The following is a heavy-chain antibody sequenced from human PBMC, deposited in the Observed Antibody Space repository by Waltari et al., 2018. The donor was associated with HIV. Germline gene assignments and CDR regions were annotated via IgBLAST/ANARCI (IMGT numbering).Heavy chain of an antibody. V-gene: IGHV3-53*02. J-gene: IGHJ3*02. Sequence: EVQLVETGGGLIPPGGSLRLSCAASGFTVSRTYMSWVRQAPGKGLEWVSVIYSGGSTYYADSVKGRFTISRDNSKNTLYLQMNSLRAEDTAVYYCAREPYGDYGDAFDIWGQGTMVTVSS. D-gene: IGHD4-17*01. CDR3: AREPYGDYGDAFDI. CDR1: GFTVSRTY. CDR2: IYSGGST.